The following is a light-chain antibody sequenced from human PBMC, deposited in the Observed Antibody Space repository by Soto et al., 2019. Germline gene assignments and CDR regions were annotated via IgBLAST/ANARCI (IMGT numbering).Light chain of an antibody. J-gene: IGKJ1*01. CDR3: QHYNSDSEA. CDR2: KAA. V-gene: IGKV1-5*03. Sequence: DIQMTQSPSTLSGSVGGRVTITCRASQTISSWLAWYQQKPVKAPKLLIYKAATLKCGVPSRFSGSGSGTEFTLKISSLQPDDFATYYCQHYNSDSEAFGQGTKVDIK. CDR1: QTISSW.